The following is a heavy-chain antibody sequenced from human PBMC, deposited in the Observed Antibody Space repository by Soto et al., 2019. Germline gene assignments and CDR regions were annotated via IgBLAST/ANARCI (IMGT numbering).Heavy chain of an antibody. D-gene: IGHD3-22*01. CDR2: IYHSGST. V-gene: IGHV4-30-2*01. Sequence: SETLSLTCAVSGGSISSGGYSWSWIRQPPGKGLEWIGYIYHSGSTYYNPSLKSRVTISVDRSKNQFSLKLSSVTAADTAVYYCARGSYYYDTGDAFDIWGQGTMVTVSS. CDR1: GGSISSGGYS. CDR3: ARGSYYYDTGDAFDI. J-gene: IGHJ3*02.